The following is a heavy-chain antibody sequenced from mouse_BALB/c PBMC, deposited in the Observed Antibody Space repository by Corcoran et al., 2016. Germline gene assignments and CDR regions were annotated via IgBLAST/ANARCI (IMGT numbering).Heavy chain of an antibody. V-gene: IGHV9-1*02. CDR2: INTYTGEP. D-gene: IGHD2-1*01. CDR1: GYTFTNYG. J-gene: IGHJ2*01. Sequence: QIQLVQSGPELKKPGETVKISCKASGYTFTNYGMNWVKQAPGKGLKWMGWINTYTGEPTYADDFKGRFAFSLETSASTAYLQINNLKNEDMATYFCARWNGNFRFDYWGRGTTLTVSS. CDR3: ARWNGNFRFDY.